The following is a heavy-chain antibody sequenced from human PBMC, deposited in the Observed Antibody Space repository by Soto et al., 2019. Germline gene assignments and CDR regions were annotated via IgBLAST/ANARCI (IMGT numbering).Heavy chain of an antibody. V-gene: IGHV4-34*01. CDR2: INHSGST. J-gene: IGHJ6*02. CDR3: ARVEVRGYDFWSGYYHPLYGMDV. CDR1: GGSFSGYY. D-gene: IGHD3-3*01. Sequence: PSETLSLTCAVYGGSFSGYYWSWIRQPPGKGLEWIGEINHSGSTNYNPSLKSRVTISVDTSKNQFSLKLSSVTAADTAVYYCARVEVRGYDFWSGYYHPLYGMDVWGQGTTVTVSS.